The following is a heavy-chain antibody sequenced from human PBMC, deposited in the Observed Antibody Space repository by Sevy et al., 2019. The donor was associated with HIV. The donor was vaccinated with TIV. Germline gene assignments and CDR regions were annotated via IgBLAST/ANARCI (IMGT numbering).Heavy chain of an antibody. CDR1: GGTFSSYA. V-gene: IGHV1-69*13. J-gene: IGHJ4*02. CDR3: ARDGYSSGWDDY. CDR2: IIPIFGTA. D-gene: IGHD6-19*01. Sequence: ASVKVSCKASGGTFSSYAISWVRQAPGQGLEWMGGIIPIFGTANYAQKFQGRVTITADESTSTAYMELSSLRSEDTAGYYCARDGYSSGWDDYWGQGTLVTVSS.